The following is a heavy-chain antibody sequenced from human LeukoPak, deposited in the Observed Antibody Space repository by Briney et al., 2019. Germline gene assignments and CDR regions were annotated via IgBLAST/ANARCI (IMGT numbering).Heavy chain of an antibody. CDR1: GFTFNSFA. CDR2: TSYDGRDN. Sequence: GRTLRLSCAASGFTFNSFAMHWVRQAPGKGLEWVAVTSYDGRDNYYADSVKGRFTISRDDSKNTLYLQMNSLKTEDTAVYYCTGAFDIWGQGTMVTVSS. J-gene: IGHJ3*02. V-gene: IGHV3-30*04. CDR3: TGAFDI.